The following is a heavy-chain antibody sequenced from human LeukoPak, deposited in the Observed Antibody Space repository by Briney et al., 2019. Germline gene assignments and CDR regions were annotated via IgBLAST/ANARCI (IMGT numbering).Heavy chain of an antibody. D-gene: IGHD6-13*01. J-gene: IGHJ4*02. CDR1: GGSISSYY. CDR3: ARERAAAGMFDY. Sequence: SETLSLTCTVSGGSISSYYWSWIRQPPGKGLEWIGSMYHSGSTYYNPSLKSRVTISVDTSKNQFSLKLSSVTAADTAVYYCARERAAAGMFDYWGQGTLVTVSS. V-gene: IGHV4-59*01. CDR2: MYHSGST.